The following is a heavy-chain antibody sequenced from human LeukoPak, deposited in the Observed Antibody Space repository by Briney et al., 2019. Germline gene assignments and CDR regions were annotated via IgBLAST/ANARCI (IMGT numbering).Heavy chain of an antibody. CDR2: INGDRT. CDR3: AKSGCTSTACYAFDI. Sequence: GGSLRLSCAASGFTFSSYAMSWVRQAPGKGLEWVSSINGDRTYYTGSVMGRFTISRDNSKSTLYLQMNNLRAEDTAVYYCAKSGCTSTACYAFDIWGQGTTVTVSS. V-gene: IGHV3-23*01. D-gene: IGHD2-2*01. CDR1: GFTFSSYA. J-gene: IGHJ3*02.